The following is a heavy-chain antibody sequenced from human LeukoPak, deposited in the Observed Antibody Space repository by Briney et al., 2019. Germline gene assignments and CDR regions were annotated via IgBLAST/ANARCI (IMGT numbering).Heavy chain of an antibody. CDR3: AKIWASSEHALDI. CDR2: ISYDGSNK. CDR1: GFTFSDYY. D-gene: IGHD3-16*01. J-gene: IGHJ3*02. V-gene: IGHV3-30*18. Sequence: PGGSLRLSCAASGFTFSDYYMSWIRQAPGKGLEWVAVISYDGSNKYYADSVKGRFTISRDNSKNTLYLQMNSLRAEDTAVYYCAKIWASSEHALDIWGQGTMVTVSS.